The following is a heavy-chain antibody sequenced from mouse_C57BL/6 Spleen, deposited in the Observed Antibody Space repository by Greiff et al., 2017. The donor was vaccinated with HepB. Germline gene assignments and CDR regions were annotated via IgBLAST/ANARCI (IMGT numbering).Heavy chain of an antibody. CDR3: ARHEEGYYGSRDWYFDV. J-gene: IGHJ1*03. Sequence: QVQLQQSGAELVKPGASVKLSCKASGYTFTEYTIHWVKQRSGQGLEWIGWFYPGSGSIKYNEKFKDKATLTADKSSSTVYMELSRLTSEDSAVYFCARHEEGYYGSRDWYFDVWGTGTTVTVSS. V-gene: IGHV1-62-2*01. D-gene: IGHD1-1*01. CDR1: GYTFTEYT. CDR2: FYPGSGSI.